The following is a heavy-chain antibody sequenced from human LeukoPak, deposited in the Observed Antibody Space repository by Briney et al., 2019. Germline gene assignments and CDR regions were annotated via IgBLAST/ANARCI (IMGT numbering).Heavy chain of an antibody. J-gene: IGHJ4*02. CDR3: ARDRAVAGQLDSFDY. CDR1: GFTFSSYW. D-gene: IGHD6-19*01. V-gene: IGHV3-74*01. CDR2: INSYGRVT. Sequence: PGGSLRLSCAASGFTFSSYWMHWVRRAPGKGLVWVSRINSYGRVTTYADAMKGRFIISRNYAKNTLYLQINSLRADDTGVYYCARDRAVAGQLDSFDYWGQGPVVPVSS.